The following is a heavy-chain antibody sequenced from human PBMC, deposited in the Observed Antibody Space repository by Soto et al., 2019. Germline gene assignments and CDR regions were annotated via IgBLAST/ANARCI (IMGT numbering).Heavy chain of an antibody. CDR3: AAGLYDFWRGYDY. Sequence: AGGSLRLSCAASGFTFSTYAMNWVRQAPGKGLEWVSVISGSGVSTHYADSVKGHFTISRDNSKNTLYLQMNSLGAEDTAVYYCAAGLYDFWRGYDYWGQGTLVTVST. V-gene: IGHV3-23*01. CDR1: GFTFSTYA. D-gene: IGHD3-3*01. CDR2: ISGSGVST. J-gene: IGHJ4*02.